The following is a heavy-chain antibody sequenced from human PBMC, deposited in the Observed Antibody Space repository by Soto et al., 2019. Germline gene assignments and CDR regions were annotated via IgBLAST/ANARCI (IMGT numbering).Heavy chain of an antibody. CDR3: ARVDELGRDGYTSAFDY. Sequence: QVQLVQSGAEVKKPGASVKVSCKASGYTFTSYYMHWVRQAPGQGLEWMGIINPSGGSTSYAQKFQGRVTMTRDTSTSTVYMELSSLRSEDTAVYYCARVDELGRDGYTSAFDYWGQGTLVTVSS. J-gene: IGHJ4*02. V-gene: IGHV1-46*01. D-gene: IGHD5-12*01. CDR2: INPSGGST. CDR1: GYTFTSYY.